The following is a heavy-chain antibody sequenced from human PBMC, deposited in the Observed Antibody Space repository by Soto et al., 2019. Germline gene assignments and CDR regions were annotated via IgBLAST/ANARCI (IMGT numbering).Heavy chain of an antibody. D-gene: IGHD3-16*02. CDR3: ARVIGSRGQGDYGMEG. V-gene: IGHV1-3*01. CDR2: INSGNGNT. CDR1: GYTFTSYA. J-gene: IGHJ6*01. Sequence: QVQLVQSGAEVKKPGASVKVSCKDSGYTFTSYAMHWVRQAPGQRLEWKGWINSGNGNTKYSQKFQGRVTISRDPVPCQAYMGPSSMQSEGSAVYYCARVIGSRGQGDYGMEGWGQGTTVTVSS.